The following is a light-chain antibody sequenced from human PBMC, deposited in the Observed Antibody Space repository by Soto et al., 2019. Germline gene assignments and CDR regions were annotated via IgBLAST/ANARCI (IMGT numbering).Light chain of an antibody. V-gene: IGLV1-47*01. CDR2: RNN. Sequence: QSVLTQPPSASGTPGQRVTISCSGSTSNIGSNYVYWYLQLPGTAPKLLIYRNNQRPSGVPDRFSGAKSGTSASLAISGLRTEDEADYSCATWDDSLSGYIFGTGTKLTVL. J-gene: IGLJ1*01. CDR1: TSNIGSNY. CDR3: ATWDDSLSGYI.